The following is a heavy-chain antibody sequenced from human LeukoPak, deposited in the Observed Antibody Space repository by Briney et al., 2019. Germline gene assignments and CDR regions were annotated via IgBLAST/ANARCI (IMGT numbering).Heavy chain of an antibody. CDR1: GGSFSGYY. J-gene: IGHJ6*03. CDR3: ARRVGAPSYYYYMDV. Sequence: SETLSLTCAVYGGSFSGYYWSWIRQPPGKGLEWIGEINHSGSTNYNPSLKSRVTISVDTSKNQFSLKLSSVTAADTAVYYCARRVGAPSYYYYMDVWGKGTTVTISS. D-gene: IGHD1-26*01. V-gene: IGHV4-34*01. CDR2: INHSGST.